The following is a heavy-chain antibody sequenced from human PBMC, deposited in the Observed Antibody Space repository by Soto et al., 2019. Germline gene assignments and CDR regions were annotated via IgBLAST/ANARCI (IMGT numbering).Heavy chain of an antibody. Sequence: VGSLTLSCAASGFTFSDSYMSCIRQSPGKGLEWLSYISGGSSYTNYAESVKGRFTISRDNAKRSLFLQVNSLRADDTAIYYCAKTRVADSVYYLAQWGQGTMVTVSS. CDR1: GFTFSDSY. CDR3: AKTRVADSVYYLAQ. CDR2: ISGGSSYT. V-gene: IGHV3-11*03. D-gene: IGHD3-3*01. J-gene: IGHJ4*02.